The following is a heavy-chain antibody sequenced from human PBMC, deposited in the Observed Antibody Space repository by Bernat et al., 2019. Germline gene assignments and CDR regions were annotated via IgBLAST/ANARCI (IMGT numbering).Heavy chain of an antibody. CDR1: TFTLTYW. Sequence: EVQVVESGGGLVQTGGSLRLSCTASTFTLTYWMTWVRQAPGKGLEFVASVSQDGSAKYSVDAVRGRFTISRDNAKNSLYLQMNNLRPEGTAIYYCLGSGCDSRWGQGTLVTVSS. CDR2: VSQDGSAK. D-gene: IGHD3-3*01. V-gene: IGHV3-7*03. J-gene: IGHJ1*01. CDR3: LGSGCDSR.